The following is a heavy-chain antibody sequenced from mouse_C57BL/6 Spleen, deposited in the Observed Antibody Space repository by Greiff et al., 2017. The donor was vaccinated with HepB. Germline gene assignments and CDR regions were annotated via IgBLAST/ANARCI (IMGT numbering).Heavy chain of an antibody. V-gene: IGHV1-76*01. CDR1: GYTFTDYY. CDR3: ARERVSNYGWYFDV. J-gene: IGHJ1*03. CDR2: IYPGSGNT. D-gene: IGHD2-5*01. Sequence: QVQLQQSGAELVRPGASVKLSCKASGYTFTDYYINWVKQRPGQGLEWIARIYPGSGNTYYNEKFKGKATLTAEKSSSTAYMQLSSLTSEDSAVYFCARERVSNYGWYFDVWGTGTTVTVSS.